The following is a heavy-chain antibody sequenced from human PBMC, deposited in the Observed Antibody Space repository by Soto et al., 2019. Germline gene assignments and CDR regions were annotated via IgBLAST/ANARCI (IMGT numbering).Heavy chain of an antibody. CDR2: IGTAGDT. J-gene: IGHJ6*02. CDR1: GFTFSSYD. D-gene: IGHD2-15*01. Sequence: GGSLRLSCAASGFTFSSYDMHWVRQATGKGLEWVSAIGTAGDTYYPGSVKGRFTISRENAKNSLYLQMNSLRAGDTAVYYCARDGAKGGGRDCSGGSCYRYYGMDVWGQGTTVTVSS. CDR3: ARDGAKGGGRDCSGGSCYRYYGMDV. V-gene: IGHV3-13*04.